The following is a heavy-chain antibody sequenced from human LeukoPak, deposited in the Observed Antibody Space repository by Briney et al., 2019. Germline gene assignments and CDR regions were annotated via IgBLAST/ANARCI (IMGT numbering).Heavy chain of an antibody. V-gene: IGHV3-21*01. J-gene: IGHJ4*02. CDR2: ISSNGGYI. CDR1: GFTFNTYT. CDR3: ARSPSYGDYPFDY. D-gene: IGHD4-17*01. Sequence: GGSLRLSCAASGFTFNTYTMNWVRQTPGKGLEWVSSISSNGGYIYYTDSVKGRFIISRDNARNSLYLQMNSLRAEDTAVYYCARSPSYGDYPFDYWGQGTLVTVSS.